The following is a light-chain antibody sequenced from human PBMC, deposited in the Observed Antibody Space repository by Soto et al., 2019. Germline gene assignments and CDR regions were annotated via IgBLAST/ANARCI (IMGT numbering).Light chain of an antibody. J-gene: IGKJ2*01. CDR3: QQLNSYPPYT. V-gene: IGKV1-9*01. Sequence: DIQLTQSPSFLSASVGDRVTITCRASQGISSYLAWYQQKPGKAPKLLIYPSYTLKSTVPSRFSGSGSGKEFTHTISSLQPEDFATYFCQQLNSYPPYTFDQGTKLEIK. CDR1: QGISSY. CDR2: PSY.